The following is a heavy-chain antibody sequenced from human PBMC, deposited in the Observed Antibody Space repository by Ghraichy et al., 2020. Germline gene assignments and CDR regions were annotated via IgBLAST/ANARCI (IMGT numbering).Heavy chain of an antibody. CDR1: GGSFSGYY. V-gene: IGHV4-34*01. Sequence: ETLSLTCAVYGGSFSGYYWSWIRQPPGKGLEWIGEINHSGSTNYNPSLKSRVTISVDTSKNQFSLKLSSVTAADTAVYYCARVSSAAQYCSGGSCSGGHYWGQGTLVTVSS. CDR2: INHSGST. J-gene: IGHJ4*02. D-gene: IGHD2-15*01. CDR3: ARVSSAAQYCSGGSCSGGHY.